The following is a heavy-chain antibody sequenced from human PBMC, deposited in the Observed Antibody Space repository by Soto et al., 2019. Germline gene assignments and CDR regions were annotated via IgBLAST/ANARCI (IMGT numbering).Heavy chain of an antibody. Sequence: GGSLRLSCAASGFTFSSHTMIWVRQAPGKGLEWVSGIGSNGGSTYADSVKGRFTISRDNSKNTLYLQMNSLRAEDTAIYYCARDKGGKTLDFDYWGKGTLVTVSS. D-gene: IGHD2-15*01. V-gene: IGHV3-23*01. CDR3: ARDKGGKTLDFDY. CDR2: IGSNGGST. J-gene: IGHJ4*02. CDR1: GFTFSSHT.